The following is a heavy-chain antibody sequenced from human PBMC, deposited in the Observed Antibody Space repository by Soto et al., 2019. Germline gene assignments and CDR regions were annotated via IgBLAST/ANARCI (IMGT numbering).Heavy chain of an antibody. D-gene: IGHD5-12*01. J-gene: IGHJ3*01. CDR2: IQNDESAK. Sequence: QGQLVESGGGVVQPGRSLRLSCAASGFSFSAYGIHWVRQAPGKGLEWVAFIQNDESAKHYADPVKGRFTISRDNFKNTASVQTDSLRAVDTAVYYCAREYSGRGLHAFYGWGQGTMVTVSS. CDR1: GFSFSAYG. CDR3: AREYSGRGLHAFYG. V-gene: IGHV3-33*01.